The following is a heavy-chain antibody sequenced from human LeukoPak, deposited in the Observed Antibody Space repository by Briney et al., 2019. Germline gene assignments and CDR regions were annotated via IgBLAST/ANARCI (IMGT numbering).Heavy chain of an antibody. V-gene: IGHV3-23*01. CDR1: GFTFSSYT. Sequence: GGSLRLSCAASGFTFSSYTMIWVRQAPGKGLEWVSAISGSGDSTSYADSVKGRFTISRDTSKNTLYLQMNSLRVEDTAVYYCAKGHSSTWYGTDVWGKGTTVTVSS. D-gene: IGHD6-13*01. J-gene: IGHJ6*04. CDR2: ISGSGDST. CDR3: AKGHSSTWYGTDV.